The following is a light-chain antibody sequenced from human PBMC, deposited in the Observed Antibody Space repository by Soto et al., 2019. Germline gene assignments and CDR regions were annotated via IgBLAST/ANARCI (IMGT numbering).Light chain of an antibody. CDR3: QQYDTSPAT. V-gene: IGKV3-20*01. CDR2: GAS. Sequence: DIVLTHSPGTLSSSPGERATLSCRASETIVNNYLAWYQQKPGQAPRLLIYGASSRATGIPDRFSGSGSGTDFTLTISRLEPEGFAVYYCQQYDTSPATFGQGTKV. CDR1: ETIVNNY. J-gene: IGKJ1*01.